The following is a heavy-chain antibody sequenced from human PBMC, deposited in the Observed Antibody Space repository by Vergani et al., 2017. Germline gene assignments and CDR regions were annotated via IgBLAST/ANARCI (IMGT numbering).Heavy chain of an antibody. D-gene: IGHD6-13*01. CDR1: GGSISSGSYY. Sequence: QVQLQESGPGLVRPSQTLSLTCTVSGGSISSGSYYWSWFRQPAGKGLEWIGRIYTGGGTSYNPSLKSRVTISVDTSKNQFSLQLTSVTAADTAVYYCGRYPLYNTTWPLLLLAMCVRGQGNT. V-gene: IGHV4-61*02. CDR3: GRYPLYNTTWPLLLLAMCV. J-gene: IGHJ6*01. CDR2: IYTGGGT.